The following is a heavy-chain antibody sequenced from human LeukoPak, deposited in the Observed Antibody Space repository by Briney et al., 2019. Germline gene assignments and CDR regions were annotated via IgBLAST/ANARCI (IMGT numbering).Heavy chain of an antibody. CDR3: ARNGYYSSDY. D-gene: IGHD3-22*01. J-gene: IGHJ4*02. CDR2: IHHTGRT. CDR1: GGSISSYY. Sequence: SETLSLTCTVSGGSISSYYWSWIRQPAGKGLEWIGEIHHTGRTSYNPSLKSRVTISVDKSKNEFSLKVTSVTAADTAVYYCARNGYYSSDYWGQGTLVTVSS. V-gene: IGHV4-59*12.